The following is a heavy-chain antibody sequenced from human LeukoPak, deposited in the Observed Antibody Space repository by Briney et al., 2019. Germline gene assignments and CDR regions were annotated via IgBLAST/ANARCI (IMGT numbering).Heavy chain of an antibody. CDR2: INHSGST. Sequence: SETLSLTCTVSGDSITTYYWSWIRQPPGKGLEWIGEINHSGSTNYNPSLKSRVTISVDTSKNQFSLKLSSVTAADTAVYYCVNQDWNYDYWGQGTLVTVSS. V-gene: IGHV4-34*01. CDR1: GDSITTYY. J-gene: IGHJ4*02. D-gene: IGHD1-7*01. CDR3: VNQDWNYDY.